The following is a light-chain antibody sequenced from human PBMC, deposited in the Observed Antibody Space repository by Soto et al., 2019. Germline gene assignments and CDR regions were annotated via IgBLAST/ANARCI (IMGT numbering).Light chain of an antibody. V-gene: IGLV2-8*01. CDR2: EVS. J-gene: IGLJ1*01. CDR1: SSDVGSYSY. Sequence: QSALTQPPSASGSPGQSVTISCTGSSSDVGSYSYVSWYQQHPGKAPKLLIYEVSKRPSGVPDRFSGSKSGNTASLTVSGLQAEDEADYCCSSYAGSNNYVFGTGTKLTVL. CDR3: SSYAGSNNYV.